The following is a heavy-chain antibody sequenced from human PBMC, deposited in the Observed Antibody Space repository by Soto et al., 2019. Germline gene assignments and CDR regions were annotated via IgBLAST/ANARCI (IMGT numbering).Heavy chain of an antibody. Sequence: QVQLVQSGAEVKKPGASVKVSCKASGYTFTSYGISWVRQAPVQGLEWMGWISAYNGNTNYAQKLPGRVTMTTDTTTSTAYLELRSLRADDTAVYYCARLMTTVTPVDYWGPGTLVTGSS. V-gene: IGHV1-18*01. CDR1: GYTFTSYG. J-gene: IGHJ4*02. CDR2: ISAYNGNT. D-gene: IGHD4-17*01. CDR3: ARLMTTVTPVDY.